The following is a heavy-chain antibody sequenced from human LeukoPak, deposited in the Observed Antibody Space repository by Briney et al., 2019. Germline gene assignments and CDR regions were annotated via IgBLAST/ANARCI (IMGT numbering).Heavy chain of an antibody. V-gene: IGHV1-18*01. Sequence: ASVKVSCKASGYTFTSYGISWVRQAPGQGLEWMGWISAYNDNTNYAQKLQGRVTMTRDTSISTAYMELSRLRSDDTAVYYCAREGRRAAAPDYWGQGTLVTVSS. CDR3: AREGRRAAAPDY. CDR1: GYTFTSYG. D-gene: IGHD6-13*01. CDR2: ISAYNDNT. J-gene: IGHJ4*02.